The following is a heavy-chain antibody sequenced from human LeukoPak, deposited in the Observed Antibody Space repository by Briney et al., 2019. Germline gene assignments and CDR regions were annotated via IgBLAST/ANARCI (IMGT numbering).Heavy chain of an antibody. CDR1: ENTFTSYY. CDR2: IKPNRGST. J-gene: IGHJ4*02. CDR3: AILRGYSVSRSSFDS. V-gene: IGHV1-2*02. D-gene: IGHD5/OR15-5a*01. Sequence: ASVKVSCKASENTFTSYYIHWVRQAPGQGLEWMGWIKPNRGSTNYAQKFQGRVTVTWDTSISTVYLELTGLRSDDTAVYYCAILRGYSVSRSSFDSWGQGTLVTVSS.